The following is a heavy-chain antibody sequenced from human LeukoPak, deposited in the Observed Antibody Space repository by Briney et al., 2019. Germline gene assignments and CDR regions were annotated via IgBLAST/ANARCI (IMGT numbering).Heavy chain of an antibody. J-gene: IGHJ3*02. D-gene: IGHD3-3*01. V-gene: IGHV3-23*01. CDR3: ACHLEDLGAFDI. Sequence: TGGSLRLSCAASGFTFSSYAMSWVRQAPGKGLEWVSAISGSGGSTYYADSVKGRFTISRDNSKNTLYLQMNSLRAEDTAVYYCACHLEDLGAFDIWGQGTMVTVSS. CDR2: ISGSGGST. CDR1: GFTFSSYA.